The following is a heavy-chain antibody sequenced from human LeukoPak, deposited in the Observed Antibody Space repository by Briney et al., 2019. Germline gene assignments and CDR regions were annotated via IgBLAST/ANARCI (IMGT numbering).Heavy chain of an antibody. D-gene: IGHD3-22*01. CDR1: GYTFMNYG. Sequence: ASVKVSCKASGYTFMNYGISWVRQAPGQGLEWMGWINTYKGNINYIQKLQGRVTMTADTSTSTAYMELRSLISDDTAVYYCARGAYYDNTGNDYWGQGTLVTVSS. CDR3: ARGAYYDNTGNDY. J-gene: IGHJ4*02. V-gene: IGHV1-18*04. CDR2: INTYKGNI.